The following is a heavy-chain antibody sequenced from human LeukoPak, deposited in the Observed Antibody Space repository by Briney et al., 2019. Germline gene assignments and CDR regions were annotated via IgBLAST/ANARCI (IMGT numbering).Heavy chain of an antibody. CDR1: GFTFSSYG. J-gene: IGHJ6*03. Sequence: PGGSLRLSCAASGFTFSSYGMHWVRQAPGKGLEWVAFIRYDGSNKYYADSVKGRFTISRDNSKNTLYLQMNSLRAEDTAVYYCARDGEYSSSSGVYYYYMDVWGKGTTVTVSS. CDR2: IRYDGSNK. CDR3: ARDGEYSSSSGVYYYYMDV. D-gene: IGHD6-6*01. V-gene: IGHV3-30*02.